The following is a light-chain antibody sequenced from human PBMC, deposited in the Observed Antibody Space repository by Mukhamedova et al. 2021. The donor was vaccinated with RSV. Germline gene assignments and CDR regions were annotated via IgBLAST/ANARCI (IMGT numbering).Light chain of an antibody. CDR2: DVS. Sequence: GGYNYVSWYQQHPGKAPKLMIYDVSERPSGVSNRFSGSKSGNTASLTISGLQAEDEADYYCNSYTTSSTRVFGVVTKLTVL. V-gene: IGLV2-14*04. J-gene: IGLJ3*02. CDR1: GGYNY. CDR3: NSYTTSSTRV.